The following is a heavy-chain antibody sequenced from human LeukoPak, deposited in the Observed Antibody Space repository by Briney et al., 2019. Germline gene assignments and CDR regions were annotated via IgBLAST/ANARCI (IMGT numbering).Heavy chain of an antibody. V-gene: IGHV4-59*01. CDR2: IYYSGST. D-gene: IGHD2-2*01. Sequence: SETLSLTCTVSGGSISSYYWSWIRQPPGKGLEWIGYIYYSGSTNYNPSLKSRVTISVDTSKNQFSLKLSSETAADTAVYYCARDSSSVWDNYGMDVWGQGTTVTVSS. CDR1: GGSISSYY. J-gene: IGHJ6*02. CDR3: ARDSSSVWDNYGMDV.